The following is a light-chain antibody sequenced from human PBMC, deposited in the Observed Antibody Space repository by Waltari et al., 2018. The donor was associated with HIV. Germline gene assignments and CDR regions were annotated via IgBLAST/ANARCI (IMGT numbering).Light chain of an antibody. CDR1: EGINNY. V-gene: IGKV1-9*01. CDR3: QQLGT. Sequence: DIQFTQSPSYLSASVGDRVTVTCRASEGINNYLAWYQQKPGTAPKLLVYAASTLQNGVPSRFSGRGSGTEFTLTIDSLQPEDFATYYCQQLGTFGPGTTVDIK. J-gene: IGKJ3*01. CDR2: AAS.